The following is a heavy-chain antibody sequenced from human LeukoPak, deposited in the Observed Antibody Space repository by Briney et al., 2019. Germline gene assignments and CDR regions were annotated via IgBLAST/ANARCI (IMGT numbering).Heavy chain of an antibody. CDR2: TYQRSKWSS. CDR3: ARGRASACDY. J-gene: IGHJ4*02. V-gene: IGHV6-1*01. CDR1: GDSLSSSGDA. D-gene: IGHD6-13*01. Sequence: SQTLSLTCVISGDSLSSSGDAWNWIRQSPSGRLEWLGRTYQRSKWSSDYALSVRSRITVDPDTSKKQFSLQLYSVTPEDTAVRYCARGRASACDYWDQATLV.